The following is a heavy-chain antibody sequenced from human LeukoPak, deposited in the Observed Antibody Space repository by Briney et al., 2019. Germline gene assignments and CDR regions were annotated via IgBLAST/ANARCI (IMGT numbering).Heavy chain of an antibody. Sequence: SETLSLTCTVSGGSISSSSYYWGWIRQPPGKGLEWIGSIYYSGSTYYNPSLKSRVTISVDTSKNQFSLKMSSVTAADTAVFYCARLFSRGWEYHFGLDVWGQGTTVTVS. CDR1: GGSISSSSYY. J-gene: IGHJ6*02. CDR3: ARLFSRGWEYHFGLDV. CDR2: IYYSGST. D-gene: IGHD6-19*01. V-gene: IGHV4-39*01.